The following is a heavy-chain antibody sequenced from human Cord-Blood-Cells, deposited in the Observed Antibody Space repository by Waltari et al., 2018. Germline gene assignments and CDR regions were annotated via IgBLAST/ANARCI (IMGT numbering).Heavy chain of an antibody. CDR3: ARDRHDYGGNYFDY. D-gene: IGHD4-17*01. J-gene: IGHJ4*02. Sequence: QVQLVESGGGVVQPGRSLRLSCAASGFTFSSYGMHWVRQAPGKGLAWVAVIWYDGSNKYYADSVKVRFTISRDNSKNTLYLQRTSLRTEDTAVYYCARDRHDYGGNYFDYWGQGTLVTVSS. CDR1: GFTFSSYG. CDR2: IWYDGSNK. V-gene: IGHV3-33*01.